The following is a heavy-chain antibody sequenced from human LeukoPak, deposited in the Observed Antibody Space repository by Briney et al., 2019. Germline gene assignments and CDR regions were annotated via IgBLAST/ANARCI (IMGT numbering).Heavy chain of an antibody. CDR3: ARGRRITSYFSWGPKKPDHYYEMDV. D-gene: IGHD3-16*01. J-gene: IGHJ6*02. V-gene: IGHV1-46*01. CDR2: TDPSGGST. CDR1: GYTFTSYG. Sequence: GASVKVSCKASGYTFTSYGISWVRQAPGQGLECMGMTDPSGGSTTYTQKFQGRVTMTRATSTSTVYMEVSSLRSEDAAVYYCARGRRITSYFSWGPKKPDHYYEMDVWGQGTTVTVSS.